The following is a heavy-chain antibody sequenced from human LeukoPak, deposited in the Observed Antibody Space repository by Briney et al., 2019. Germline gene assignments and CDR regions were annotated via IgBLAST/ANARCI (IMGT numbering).Heavy chain of an antibody. J-gene: IGHJ6*02. Sequence: GGSLGLSRAASGFTFSSYAMSWVRQAPGKGLEWVSAISGSGGSTYYADSVKGRFTISRDNSKNTLYLQMNSLRAEDTAVYYCAKVQGGYYYYGMDVWGQGTTVTVSS. CDR1: GFTFSSYA. CDR3: AKVQGGYYYYGMDV. CDR2: ISGSGGST. V-gene: IGHV3-23*01.